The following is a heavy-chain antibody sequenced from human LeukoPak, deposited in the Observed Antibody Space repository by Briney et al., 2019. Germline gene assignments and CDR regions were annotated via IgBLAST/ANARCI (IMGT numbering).Heavy chain of an antibody. CDR2: ISSTSTFI. CDR3: ARDYFDSSDYPQTYYYYYMDV. V-gene: IGHV3-21*01. J-gene: IGHJ6*03. Sequence: GGSLRLSCAASGFTFSTYAMNWVRQAPGKGLEWVASISSTSTFIYSADSVKGRFTISRDTAKNSLFLQMNSLRAEDTAIYYCARDYFDSSDYPQTYYYYYMDVWGKGTTVTVSS. CDR1: GFTFSTYA. D-gene: IGHD3-22*01.